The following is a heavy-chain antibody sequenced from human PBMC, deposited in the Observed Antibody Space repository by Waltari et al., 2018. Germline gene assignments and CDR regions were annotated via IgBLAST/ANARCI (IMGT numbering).Heavy chain of an antibody. CDR1: GGSFSGYY. J-gene: IGHJ4*02. CDR2: INHTGST. D-gene: IGHD3-10*01. V-gene: IGHV4-34*01. Sequence: QVQLQQWGAGLLKPSETLSLTCAVYGGSFSGYYWSWIRQPPGKGLEWIGAINHTGSTTNHPSLKRRVTISVDTSKNQCSLKLRSVTAADTAVYYCARGQGGYGPMVRGVISRTRYYFDYWGQGTLVTVSS. CDR3: ARGQGGYGPMVRGVISRTRYYFDY.